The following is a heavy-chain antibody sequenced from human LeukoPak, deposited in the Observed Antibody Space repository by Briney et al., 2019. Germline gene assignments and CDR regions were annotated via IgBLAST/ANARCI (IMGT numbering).Heavy chain of an antibody. CDR3: AKDPGPVVVRGNQFDY. CDR2: ISWNSGSI. D-gene: IGHD2-15*01. Sequence: GRSLRLSCAASGFTFDDYAMPWVRQAPGKGLEWVSGISWNSGSIGYADSVKGRFTISRDNAKNSLYLQMNSLRAEDTALYYCAKDPGPVVVRGNQFDYWGQGTLVTVSS. CDR1: GFTFDDYA. V-gene: IGHV3-9*01. J-gene: IGHJ4*02.